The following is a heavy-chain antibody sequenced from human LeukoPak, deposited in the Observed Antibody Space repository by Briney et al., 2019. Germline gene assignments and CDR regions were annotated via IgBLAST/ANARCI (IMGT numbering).Heavy chain of an antibody. Sequence: GGSLRLSCAASGFTVSSNYMSWVRQAPGKGLEWVSVIYSGGSTYYADSVKGRFTISRDNSKNTLYLQMNSLRAEDTAVYYCARGGGDTAMVSLDYWGQGTLVTVSS. J-gene: IGHJ4*02. V-gene: IGHV3-53*01. CDR1: GFTVSSNY. CDR3: ARGGGDTAMVSLDY. CDR2: IYSGGST. D-gene: IGHD5-18*01.